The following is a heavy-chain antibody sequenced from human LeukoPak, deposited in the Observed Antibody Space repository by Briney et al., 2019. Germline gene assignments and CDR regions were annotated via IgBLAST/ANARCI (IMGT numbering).Heavy chain of an antibody. V-gene: IGHV4-31*03. CDR2: IYYSGST. J-gene: IGHJ1*01. CDR1: GGSISSGGYY. CDR3: ARRRGYNWND. D-gene: IGHD1-1*01. Sequence: SETLSLTCTVSGGSISSGGYYWSWIRQHPGKGREWIGYIYYSGSTYYNPSLKSRVTISADTSRNQFSLHLSFVTAADTAVYYCARRRGYNWNDWGQGTLITVSS.